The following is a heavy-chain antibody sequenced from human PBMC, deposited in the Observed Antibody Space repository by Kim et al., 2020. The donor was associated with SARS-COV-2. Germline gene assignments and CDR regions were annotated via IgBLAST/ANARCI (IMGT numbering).Heavy chain of an antibody. V-gene: IGHV1-46*01. D-gene: IGHD7-27*01. Sequence: AQEFRGRVTMTRDTYTSTVYMELSSLRSEDTAVYYCARGKKVGTGDFDYWGQGTLVTVSS. J-gene: IGHJ4*02. CDR3: ARGKKVGTGDFDY.